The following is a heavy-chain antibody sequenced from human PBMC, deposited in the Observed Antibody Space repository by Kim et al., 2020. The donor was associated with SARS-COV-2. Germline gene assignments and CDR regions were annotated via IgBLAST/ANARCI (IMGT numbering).Heavy chain of an antibody. V-gene: IGHV3-30*04. Sequence: GGSLRLSCAASGLTFNNNIIHWIRQAPGKGLEWVAAMTFDGSKYYTDSVKGRFTVSRDASETTQFLQVSSLRPDDTAVYYCARKGGTSGGGGFFDNWGQG. CDR2: MTFDGSK. CDR3: ARKGGTSGGGGFFDN. D-gene: IGHD2-21*01. CDR1: GLTFNNNI. J-gene: IGHJ4*02.